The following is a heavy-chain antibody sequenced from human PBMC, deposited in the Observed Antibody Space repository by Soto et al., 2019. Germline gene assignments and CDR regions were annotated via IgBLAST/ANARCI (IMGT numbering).Heavy chain of an antibody. V-gene: IGHV3-11*01. J-gene: IGHJ4*02. CDR2: ISSDSATI. Sequence: QVQMVESGGDLVKPGGSLRLSCAASGFTFSDHYMTWIRQSPGKGLEWVLYISSDSATIYYTDSVQGRFTVSRDNAKNSVYLQMNSLRAEDTAVYYCASDPYYYASYYWGQGTLVTVSS. CDR3: ASDPYYYASYY. D-gene: IGHD3-10*01. CDR1: GFTFSDHY.